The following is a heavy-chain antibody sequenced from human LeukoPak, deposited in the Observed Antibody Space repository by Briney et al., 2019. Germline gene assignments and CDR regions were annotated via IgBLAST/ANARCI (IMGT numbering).Heavy chain of an antibody. Sequence: GGSLRLSCAASGFTFSSYSMNWVRQAPGKGLEWVSSISSSSSYIYYADSVKGRFTISRDNAKNSLYLQMNSMRAEDTAVYYCARARAEDYDFWSGYYRDAFDIWGQGTLVTVSS. V-gene: IGHV3-21*01. CDR1: GFTFSSYS. CDR2: ISSSSSYI. CDR3: ARARAEDYDFWSGYYRDAFDI. D-gene: IGHD3-3*01. J-gene: IGHJ4*02.